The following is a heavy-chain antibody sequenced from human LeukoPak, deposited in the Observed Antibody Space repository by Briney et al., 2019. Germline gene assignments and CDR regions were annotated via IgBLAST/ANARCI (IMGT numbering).Heavy chain of an antibody. J-gene: IGHJ3*02. D-gene: IGHD4-17*01. CDR3: AKAHDYGDRYASFDI. Sequence: GGSLRLSCAASGFTFSTYSMSWVRQAPGKGLEWVSIISSSSSYIYYADSVKGRFTISRDNAKNSLYLQMNSLRVEDTAVYYCAKAHDYGDRYASFDIWGQGTMVTVSS. V-gene: IGHV3-21*01. CDR1: GFTFSTYS. CDR2: ISSSSSYI.